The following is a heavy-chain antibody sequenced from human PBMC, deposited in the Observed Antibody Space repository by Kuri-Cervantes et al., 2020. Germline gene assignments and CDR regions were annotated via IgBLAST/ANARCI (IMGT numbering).Heavy chain of an antibody. V-gene: IGHV1-18*01. D-gene: IGHD6-19*01. CDR3: ARIYSSGWSAALDY. Sequence: ASVKVSCKASGYTFTSYGISWVRQAPGQGLEWMGWISAFDGKTKFAQRLQGRVTMTTDTSTSTAYMELRSLRSDDTAVYYCARIYSSGWSAALDYWGQGTLVTVSS. CDR2: ISAFDGKT. J-gene: IGHJ4*02. CDR1: GYTFTSYG.